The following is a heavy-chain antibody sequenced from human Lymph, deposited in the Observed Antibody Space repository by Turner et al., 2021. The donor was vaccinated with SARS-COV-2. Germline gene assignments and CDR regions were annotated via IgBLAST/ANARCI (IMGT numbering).Heavy chain of an antibody. D-gene: IGHD2-15*01. J-gene: IGHJ4*02. CDR2: IYYSGST. CDR1: GGPISSSSYY. Sequence: QLQLQESGPGLVKPSETLSLTCTVSGGPISSSSYYWGWIRQPPGKGLEWIGSIYYSGSTYYNPSLKSRVTISVGTSKNQFSLKLTSVTAADTAVYYCARNDRVVVQSFDYWGQGTLITVSS. V-gene: IGHV4-39*01. CDR3: ARNDRVVVQSFDY.